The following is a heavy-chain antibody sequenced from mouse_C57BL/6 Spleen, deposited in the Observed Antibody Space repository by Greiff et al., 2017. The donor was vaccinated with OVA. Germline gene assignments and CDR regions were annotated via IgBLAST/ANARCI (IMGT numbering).Heavy chain of an antibody. V-gene: IGHV1-69*01. CDR1: GYTFTSYW. D-gene: IGHD1-1*02. CDR3: ARERGGSSDY. Sequence: QLQQPGAELVMPGASVKLSCKASGYTFTSYWMHWVKQRPGQGLEWIGEIDPSDSYTNYNQKFKGKSTLTVDKSSSTAYMQLSSLTSEDSAVYYCARERGGSSDYWGQGTTLTVSS. J-gene: IGHJ2*01. CDR2: IDPSDSYT.